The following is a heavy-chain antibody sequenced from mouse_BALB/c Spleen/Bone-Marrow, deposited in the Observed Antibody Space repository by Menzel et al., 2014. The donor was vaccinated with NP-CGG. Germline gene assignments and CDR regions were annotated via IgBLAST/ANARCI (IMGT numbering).Heavy chain of an antibody. CDR2: IDPANGNT. CDR1: GFNIKDTY. J-gene: IGHJ2*01. CDR3: VGWEDY. Sequence: DVQPQEPGAELVKPGASVKLSCTASGFNIKDTYMHWVKQRPDQGLEWIGRIDPANGNTKYNPKFQGKATITSDTSSNTAYLQLSSLTSGDTAVYYCVGWEDYWGRGTTLTVSS. V-gene: IGHV14-3*02. D-gene: IGHD4-1*01.